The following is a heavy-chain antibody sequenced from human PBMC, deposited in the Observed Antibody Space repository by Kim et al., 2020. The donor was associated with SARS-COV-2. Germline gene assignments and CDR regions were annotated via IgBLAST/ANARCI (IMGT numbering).Heavy chain of an antibody. V-gene: IGHV1-69*13. J-gene: IGHJ4*02. CDR2: IIPIFGTA. Sequence: SVKVSCKASGVTFSNYAITWVRQAPGQGLEWMGGIIPIFGTANYAQKFQGRVTITADESTSTAYMELSSLRSEDTAVYYCASVNTYAIATPVDYWGQGTLVTVS. CDR1: GVTFSNYA. D-gene: IGHD2-2*01. CDR3: ASVNTYAIATPVDY.